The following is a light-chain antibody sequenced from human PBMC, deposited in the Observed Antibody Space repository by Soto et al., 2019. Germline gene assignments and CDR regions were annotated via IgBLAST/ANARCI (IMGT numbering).Light chain of an antibody. CDR2: GAS. CDR3: QQRDSWPIT. J-gene: IGKJ5*01. V-gene: IGKV3-11*01. Sequence: EIVLTKSPASLSLSPWERATLSCRASQSVDSYLVWYQQKPGQAPRLLIFGASNRATGIPARFSGSGSGTDFTLTINSLEPDDFAVYYCQQRDSWPITFGQATRLEIK. CDR1: QSVDSY.